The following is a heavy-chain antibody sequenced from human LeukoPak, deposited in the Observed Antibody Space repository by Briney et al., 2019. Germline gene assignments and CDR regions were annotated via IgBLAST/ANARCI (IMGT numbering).Heavy chain of an antibody. J-gene: IGHJ5*02. Sequence: YPGGSLRLSCAASGFTFSTYAINWVRQAPGKGLEWISAISQSGNTIYYADSVKGRFIISRDNSKNTLYLQLNSLRAEDTAVYYCARDQGPYYYDSSGSGFDPWGQGTLVTVSS. CDR1: GFTFSTYA. V-gene: IGHV3-23*01. CDR2: ISQSGNTI. D-gene: IGHD3-22*01. CDR3: ARDQGPYYYDSSGSGFDP.